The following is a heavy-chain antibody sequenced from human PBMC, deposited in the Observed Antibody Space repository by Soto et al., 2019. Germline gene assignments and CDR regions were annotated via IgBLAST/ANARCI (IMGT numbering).Heavy chain of an antibody. CDR1: GYTFTSYG. D-gene: IGHD3-9*01. CDR2: ISAYNGNT. V-gene: IGHV1-18*01. J-gene: IGHJ4*02. CDR3: SRDKDNFTGYDY. Sequence: QVQLVQSGAEVKKPGASVKVSCKASGYTFTSYGISWVRQAPGQGLEWMGWISAYNGNTNYAQKLQGRVTMTTDTSTNTAYMEPRSRKTYDTAVYFFSRDKDNFTGYDYWGQGTLVTVSS.